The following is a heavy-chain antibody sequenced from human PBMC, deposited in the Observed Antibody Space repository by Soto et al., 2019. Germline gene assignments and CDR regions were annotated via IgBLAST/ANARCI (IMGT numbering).Heavy chain of an antibody. CDR1: GFTFGDYA. D-gene: IGHD2-2*02. CDR3: TRDAQIVVVPAAILAGYYYYYGMDV. V-gene: IGHV3-49*04. Sequence: LRLSCTASGFTFGDYAMSWVRQAPGKGLEWVGFIRSKAYGGTTEYAASVKGRFTISRDDSKSIAYLQMNSLKTEDTAVYYCTRDAQIVVVPAAILAGYYYYYGMDVWGQGTTVTVSS. J-gene: IGHJ6*02. CDR2: IRSKAYGGTT.